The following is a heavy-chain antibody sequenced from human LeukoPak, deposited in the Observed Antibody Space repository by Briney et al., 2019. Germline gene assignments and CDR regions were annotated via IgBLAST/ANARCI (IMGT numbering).Heavy chain of an antibody. V-gene: IGHV1-69*04. D-gene: IGHD5-18*01. CDR2: IIPVLNIT. CDR3: AKDQGLTAPPPYGLDV. Sequence: SVRVSCKTSGGTFSSSAITWVRQAPGQGLEWMGRIIPVLNITTYAQKFQGRVTITADTSTSTVYMELSSLRSEETAVYYCAKDQGLTAPPPYGLDVWGQGTTVIV. CDR1: GGTFSSSA. J-gene: IGHJ6*02.